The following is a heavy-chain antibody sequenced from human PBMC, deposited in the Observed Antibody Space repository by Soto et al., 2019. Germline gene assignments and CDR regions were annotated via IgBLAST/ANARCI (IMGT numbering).Heavy chain of an antibody. J-gene: IGHJ4*02. V-gene: IGHV3-74*01. CDR1: GFAFSSEW. Sequence: GGSLRLSCAASGFAFSSEWMHWVRQAPGKGLVWVSRIDPYDTGITYADSVKGRFTISRDNAKNTLYLQMNSLRAEDTAVYYCTSDTFGARDSWGQGTLVTVS. CDR3: TSDTFGARDS. D-gene: IGHD2-15*01. CDR2: IDPYDTGI.